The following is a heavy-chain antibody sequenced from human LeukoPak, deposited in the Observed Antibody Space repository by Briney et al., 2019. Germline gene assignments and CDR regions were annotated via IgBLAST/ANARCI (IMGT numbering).Heavy chain of an antibody. V-gene: IGHV5-51*01. J-gene: IGHJ4*02. D-gene: IGHD3-22*01. CDR3: ARRASAYDSRGYLFDY. CDR2: IYPADSDT. CDR1: GYSFSNYW. Sequence: GESLKISCKGSGYSFSNYWIGWVRQMPGKGLEWMGIIYPADSDTRYSPSFQGQVTISADKSITTAYLHWSSLQASDTAMYYCARRASAYDSRGYLFDYWGQGTLVTVSS.